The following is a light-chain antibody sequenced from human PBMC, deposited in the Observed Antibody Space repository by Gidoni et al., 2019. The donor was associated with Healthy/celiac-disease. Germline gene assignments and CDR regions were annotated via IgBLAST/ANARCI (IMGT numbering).Light chain of an antibody. CDR1: QSVSSN. CDR2: GAS. J-gene: IGKJ2*01. Sequence: DIVMTQSPATLSVSPGERATLSCRASQSVSSNLAWYQQKPGQAPRRLIYGASTRATGIPARFSGSGSGTEFTLTISSLQSEDFAVYYCQQYNNWPLTFGQGTKLEIK. CDR3: QQYNNWPLT. V-gene: IGKV3-15*01.